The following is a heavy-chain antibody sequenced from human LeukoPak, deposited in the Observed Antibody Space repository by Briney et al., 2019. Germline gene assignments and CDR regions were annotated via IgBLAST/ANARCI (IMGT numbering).Heavy chain of an antibody. J-gene: IGHJ2*01. D-gene: IGHD4-17*01. V-gene: IGHV3-21*01. CDR2: ISSSSSYI. CDR3: ARSPARLRPNWYFDL. Sequence: GGSLRLSCAASGFTFSSYSMNWVRQAPGKGLEWVSSISSSSSYIYYADSVKGRFTISRDNAKNLLYLQMNSLSAEDTAVYYCARSPARLRPNWYFDLWGRGTLVTVSS. CDR1: GFTFSSYS.